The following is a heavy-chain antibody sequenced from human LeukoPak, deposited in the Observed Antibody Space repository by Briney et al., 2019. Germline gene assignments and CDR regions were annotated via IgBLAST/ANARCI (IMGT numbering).Heavy chain of an antibody. D-gene: IGHD2-2*01. CDR1: GFTVSSNY. Sequence: GGSLRLSCVVSGFTVSSNYMSWVRQAPGKGLEWVSVLYSGGNTYHADSVKGRFTIPRDNSKNTLYLQMNSLRAEDTAIYYCAKDYCSSTSCPQKDWGQGTLVTVSS. CDR3: AKDYCSSTSCPQKD. J-gene: IGHJ4*02. CDR2: LYSGGNT. V-gene: IGHV3-53*01.